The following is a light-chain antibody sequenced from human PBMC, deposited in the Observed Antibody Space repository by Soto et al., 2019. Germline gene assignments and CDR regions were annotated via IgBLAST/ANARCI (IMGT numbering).Light chain of an antibody. CDR2: GAS. J-gene: IGKJ5*01. V-gene: IGKV3-15*01. Sequence: EIVLTQSPGTLSLSPGERASLSCRASQSFSSNLTWYQQKPGQAPRLLLYGASTRATGVPDGFSGSGSGTEFNLTIRSMQSEDFAVYYCQQYHNWPRTFGQGTRLVI. CDR3: QQYHNWPRT. CDR1: QSFSSN.